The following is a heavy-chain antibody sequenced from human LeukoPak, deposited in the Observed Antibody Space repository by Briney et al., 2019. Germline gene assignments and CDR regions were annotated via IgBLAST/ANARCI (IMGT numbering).Heavy chain of an antibody. CDR3: ARGRRGKVRGLGYCSSTSCYFPHYYYYGMDV. Sequence: SETLSLTCAVYGGSFSGYYWSWIRQPPGKGLEWIGEINNSGSTNYNPSLKSRVTISVDTSKNQFSLRLSSVTAADTAVYYCARGRRGKVRGLGYCSSTSCYFPHYYYYGMDVWGQGTTVTVSS. V-gene: IGHV4-34*01. CDR1: GGSFSGYY. CDR2: INNSGST. J-gene: IGHJ6*02. D-gene: IGHD2-2*01.